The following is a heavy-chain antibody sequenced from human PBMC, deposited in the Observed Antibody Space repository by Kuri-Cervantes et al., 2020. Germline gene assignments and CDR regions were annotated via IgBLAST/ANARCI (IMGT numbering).Heavy chain of an antibody. CDR3: AWGRSHSGSFLFDY. CDR1: GFTFSIYK. D-gene: IGHD1-26*01. V-gene: IGHV3-21*01. Sequence: LSLTCAASGFTFSIYKMSWVRQAPGKGLEWVSSISGSSSYIYYADSVKGRFTISRDNAKSSLYLQMNSLRAEDTAVYYCAWGRSHSGSFLFDYWGQGTLVTVSS. CDR2: ISGSSSYI. J-gene: IGHJ4*02.